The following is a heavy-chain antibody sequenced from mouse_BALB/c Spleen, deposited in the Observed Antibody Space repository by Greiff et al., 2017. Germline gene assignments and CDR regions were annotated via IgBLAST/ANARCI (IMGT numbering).Heavy chain of an antibody. D-gene: IGHD2-3*01. CDR2: IDPENGNT. J-gene: IGHJ3*01. CDR1: GFNIKDYY. Sequence: EVQLQQSGAELVRPGALVKLSCKASGFNIKDYYMHWVKQRPEQGLEWIGWIDPENGNTIYDPKFQGKASITADTSSNTAYLRLSSLTSEDTAVYYCARWGYDGYYPAYWGQGTLVTVSA. V-gene: IGHV14-1*02. CDR3: ARWGYDGYYPAY.